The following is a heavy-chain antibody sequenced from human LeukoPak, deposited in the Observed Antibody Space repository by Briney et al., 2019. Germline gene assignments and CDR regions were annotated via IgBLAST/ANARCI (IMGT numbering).Heavy chain of an antibody. CDR3: ARWFGDRTRAFDI. V-gene: IGHV3-21*01. Sequence: PGGSLRLSCAASGFTFNKYTMNWVRQAPGKGLEWVSSISSSSSYIYYADSVKGRFTISRDNAKNSLYLQMNSLRAEDTAVYYCARWFGDRTRAFDIWGQGTMVTVSS. J-gene: IGHJ3*02. CDR1: GFTFNKYT. CDR2: ISSSSSYI. D-gene: IGHD3-10*01.